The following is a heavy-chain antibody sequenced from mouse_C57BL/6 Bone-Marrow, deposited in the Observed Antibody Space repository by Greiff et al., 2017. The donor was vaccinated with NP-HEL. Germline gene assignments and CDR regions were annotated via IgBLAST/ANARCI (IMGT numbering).Heavy chain of an antibody. Sequence: EVQRVESGGGLVQPKGSLKLSCAASGFSFNTYAMNWVRQAPGKGLEWVARIRSKSNNYATYYADSVKDRFTISRDDSESMLYLQMNNLKTEDTAMYYCVRHRGYFSYAMDYWGQGTSVTVSS. CDR3: VRHRGYFSYAMDY. CDR2: IRSKSNNYAT. D-gene: IGHD2-3*01. CDR1: GFSFNTYA. J-gene: IGHJ4*01. V-gene: IGHV10-1*01.